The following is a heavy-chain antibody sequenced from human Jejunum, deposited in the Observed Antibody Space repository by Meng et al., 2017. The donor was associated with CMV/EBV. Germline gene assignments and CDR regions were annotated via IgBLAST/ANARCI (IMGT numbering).Heavy chain of an antibody. Sequence: VRTAPGKGLGMVAFIRYDGNNEYFGDSVRGRFTISRDNSKNTLYLQMNSLRVDDTAVYYCARVPWNYDFWTSTHYTPNQYYGMDVWGQGTTVTVSS. D-gene: IGHD3-3*01. CDR2: IRYDGNNE. CDR3: ARVPWNYDFWTSTHYTPNQYYGMDV. V-gene: IGHV3-30*02. J-gene: IGHJ6*02.